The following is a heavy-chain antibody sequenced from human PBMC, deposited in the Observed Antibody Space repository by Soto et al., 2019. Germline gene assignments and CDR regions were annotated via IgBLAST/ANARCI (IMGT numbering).Heavy chain of an antibody. J-gene: IGHJ5*02. Sequence: QVHLQESGPGLVKPSGTLSLTCTVSGDSISSTNWWSWVRQSPGKGLEWIGEIYRGGSNNYNPSLESRVTISVDKSKNEISLKLSSVTAADTAVYYCTRDVWSGFYKCFDLWGQGTLVTVSS. CDR2: IYRGGSN. V-gene: IGHV4-4*02. CDR1: GDSISSTNW. CDR3: TRDVWSGFYKCFDL. D-gene: IGHD3-3*01.